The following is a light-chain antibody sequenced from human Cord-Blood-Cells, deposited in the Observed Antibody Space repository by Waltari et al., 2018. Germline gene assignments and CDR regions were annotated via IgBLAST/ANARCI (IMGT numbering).Light chain of an antibody. CDR1: QSVSSN. V-gene: IGKV3-15*01. J-gene: IGKJ2*01. CDR3: QQYNNWPRKGRDHMYT. Sequence: EIVMTQSPATLSVSPGERATLSCRASQSVSSNLAWYQQKPGQAPRLLIYGASTRATGIPARFSGSGSGTEFTLTISSLQSEDFAVYYCQQYNNWPRKGRDHMYTFGQGTKLGIK. CDR2: GAS.